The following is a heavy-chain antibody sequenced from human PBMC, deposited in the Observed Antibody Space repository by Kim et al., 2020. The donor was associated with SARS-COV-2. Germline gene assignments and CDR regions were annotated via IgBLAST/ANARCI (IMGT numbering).Heavy chain of an antibody. CDR1: GFTVSSNY. CDR3: ARDYCTNGVCYKSH. V-gene: IGHV3-53*01. CDR2: IYSGGST. J-gene: IGHJ4*02. D-gene: IGHD2-8*01. Sequence: GGSLRLSCAASGFTVSSNYMSWVRQAPGKGLEWVSVIYSGGSTYYADSVKGRFTISRDNSKNTLYLQMNSLRAEDTAVYYCARDYCTNGVCYKSHWGQGTLVTVSP.